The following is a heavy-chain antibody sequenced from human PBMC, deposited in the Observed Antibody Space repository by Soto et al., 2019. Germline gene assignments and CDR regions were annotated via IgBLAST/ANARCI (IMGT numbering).Heavy chain of an antibody. CDR3: ARVSDILTGYYKGNFDY. CDR1: GGSISSGDYY. CDR2: IYYSGST. J-gene: IGHJ4*02. V-gene: IGHV4-30-4*01. D-gene: IGHD3-9*01. Sequence: LSLTCTVSGGSISSGDYYWSWIRQPPGKGLEWIGYIYYSGSTYYNPSLKSRVTISVDTSKNQFSLKLSSVTAADTAVYYCARVSDILTGYYKGNFDYWGQGTLVTVSS.